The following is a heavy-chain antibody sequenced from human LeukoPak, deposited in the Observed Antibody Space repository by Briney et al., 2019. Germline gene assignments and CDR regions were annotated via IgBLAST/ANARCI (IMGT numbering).Heavy chain of an antibody. Sequence: GGSLRLSCAASGLTFSSYEMNWVRQAPGKGLEWVSYISSSGSTIYYADSVKGRFTISRDNAKNSLYLQMNSLRAEDTAVYYCARVRWSGGNWFDPWGQGTLVTVSS. J-gene: IGHJ5*02. CDR3: ARVRWSGGNWFDP. CDR1: GLTFSSYE. D-gene: IGHD3-3*01. CDR2: ISSSGSTI. V-gene: IGHV3-48*03.